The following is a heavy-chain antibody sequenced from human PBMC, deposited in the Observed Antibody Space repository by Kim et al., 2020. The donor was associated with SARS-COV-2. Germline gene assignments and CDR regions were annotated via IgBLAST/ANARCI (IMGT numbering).Heavy chain of an antibody. CDR1: GFTFGDYA. CDR3: AKDTSQGIAVAGSGDAFDY. D-gene: IGHD6-19*01. Sequence: GGSLRLSCAASGFTFGDYAMHWVRQAPGKGLEWVSGISWNSGSIGYADSVKGRFTISRDNAKNSLYLQMNSLRAEDTALYYCAKDTSQGIAVAGSGDAFDYWGQGTLVTVSS. CDR2: ISWNSGSI. V-gene: IGHV3-9*01. J-gene: IGHJ4*02.